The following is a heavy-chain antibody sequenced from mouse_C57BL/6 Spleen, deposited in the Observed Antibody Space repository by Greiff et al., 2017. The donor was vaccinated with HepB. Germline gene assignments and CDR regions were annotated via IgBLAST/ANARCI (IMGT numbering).Heavy chain of an antibody. D-gene: IGHD2-3*01. V-gene: IGHV1-82*01. CDR3: ARIDGYYLDY. CDR1: GYAFSSSW. Sequence: QVQLKESGPELVKPGASVKISCKASGYAFSSSWMNWVKQRPGKGLEWIGRIYPGDGDTNYNGKFKGKATLTADKSSSTAYMQLSSLTSEDSAVYFCARIDGYYLDYWGQGTTLTVSS. J-gene: IGHJ2*01. CDR2: IYPGDGDT.